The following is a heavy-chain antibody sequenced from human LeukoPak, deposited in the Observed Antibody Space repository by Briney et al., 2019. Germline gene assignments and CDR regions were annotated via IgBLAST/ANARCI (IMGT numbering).Heavy chain of an antibody. D-gene: IGHD3-22*01. J-gene: IGHJ3*02. CDR1: GFTFSRYW. V-gene: IGHV3-7*01. CDR2: INEDGSEK. CDR3: ASYYDSSGYYALDM. Sequence: GGSLRLSCAASGFTFSRYWMSWVRQAPGKGLEWVANINEDGSEKNYVDSVKGRFTISRDNAKNSLYLEMNSLTAEDTAVYYCASYYDSSGYYALDMWGQGTMVTVSP.